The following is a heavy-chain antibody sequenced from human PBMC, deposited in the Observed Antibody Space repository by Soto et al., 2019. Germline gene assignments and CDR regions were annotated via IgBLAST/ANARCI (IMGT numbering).Heavy chain of an antibody. D-gene: IGHD6-19*01. CDR1: GFTFSYFA. CDR2: LNDRGDTT. J-gene: IGHJ4*02. CDR3: AKDATRTNGWYHFDN. V-gene: IGHV3-23*01. Sequence: GALRLSCAASGFTFSYFAMGWVRQAPGKGLEWVSVLNDRGDTTYYTDSVKGRFTISRDNSKNTLYLQMNRLRAEDTAVYYCAKDATRTNGWYHFDNWGQGALVTVSS.